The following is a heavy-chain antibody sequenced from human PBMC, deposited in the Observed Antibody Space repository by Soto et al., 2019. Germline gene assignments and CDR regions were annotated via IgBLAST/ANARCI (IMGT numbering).Heavy chain of an antibody. CDR3: ATSHRYSGTLDY. D-gene: IGHD1-26*01. V-gene: IGHV1-24*01. J-gene: IGHJ4*02. CDR2: FDPEDGET. CDR1: GYTLTELS. Sequence: ASVKVSCKVSGYTLTELSMHWVRQAPGKGLEWMGGFDPEDGETIYAQKFQGRVTMTEDTSTDTAYMELSSLRSEDTAVYYCATSHRYSGTLDYCGQGTLVTVSS.